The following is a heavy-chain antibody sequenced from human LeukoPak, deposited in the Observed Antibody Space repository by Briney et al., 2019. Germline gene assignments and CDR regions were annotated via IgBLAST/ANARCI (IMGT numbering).Heavy chain of an antibody. CDR1: VGSFSGYY. J-gene: IGHJ6*03. CDR2: INHSGST. Sequence: SETLSLTCAVYVGSFSGYYWSWIRQPPGKGLEWVGQINHSGSTNYNPSLKSRVTLSVETFKNKFSLKLSSVTAADTAVYYCATSCPKYYSYYYMDVWGKGTTVTVSS. CDR3: ATSCPKYYSYYYMDV. D-gene: IGHD2-2*01. V-gene: IGHV4-34*01.